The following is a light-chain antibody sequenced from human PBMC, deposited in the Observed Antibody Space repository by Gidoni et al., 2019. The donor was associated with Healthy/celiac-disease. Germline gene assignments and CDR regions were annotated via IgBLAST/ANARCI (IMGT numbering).Light chain of an antibody. CDR3: AVWDHSLSGWV. Sequence: QSVLTQPPSASGTPGQRVTISCSGSSSNIGSNYVYWYQQLPGRAPKLLIYSNNQRPSGVPDRFSGSKSGTSASLAISGLRSEDEADYYCAVWDHSLSGWVFGGGTKLTVL. J-gene: IGLJ3*02. V-gene: IGLV1-47*02. CDR1: SSNIGSNY. CDR2: SNN.